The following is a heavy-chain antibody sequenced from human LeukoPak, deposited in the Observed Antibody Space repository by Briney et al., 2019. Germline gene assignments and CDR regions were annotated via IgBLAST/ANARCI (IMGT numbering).Heavy chain of an antibody. CDR1: GYRFTSYW. CDR2: IYPGDSDT. CDR3: ARHLRAYSSSWYFDY. D-gene: IGHD6-13*01. Sequence: GESLKISFQGSGYRFTSYWIGWVRPMPGKGLEWMGIIYPGDSDTRYSPSFQGQVTISADKSINTAYLQWSSLKASDTAMYYCARHLRAYSSSWYFDYWGQGTLVTVSS. J-gene: IGHJ4*02. V-gene: IGHV5-51*01.